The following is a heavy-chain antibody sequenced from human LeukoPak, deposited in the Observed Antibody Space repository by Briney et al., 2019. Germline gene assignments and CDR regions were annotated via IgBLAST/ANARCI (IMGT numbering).Heavy chain of an antibody. Sequence: SETLSLTCTVSGGSISSYYWSWIRQPPGKGLEWIGEINHSGSTNYNPSLKSRVTISVDTSKNQFSLKLSSVTAADTAVYYCARVNWVVLDAFDIWGQGTMVTVSS. CDR3: ARVNWVVLDAFDI. J-gene: IGHJ3*02. CDR1: GGSISSYY. D-gene: IGHD7-27*01. V-gene: IGHV4-34*01. CDR2: INHSGST.